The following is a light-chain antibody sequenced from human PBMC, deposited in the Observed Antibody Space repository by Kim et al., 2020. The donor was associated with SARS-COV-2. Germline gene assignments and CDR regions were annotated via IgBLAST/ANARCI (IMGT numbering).Light chain of an antibody. CDR3: CSYADKRRDV. Sequence: TGESRDVGRDKLEYGDQKNRGKAPKDISYEVKKRPAGGPERCSGAKAGNTAALTISGVQAEDEADYCCCSYADKRRDVFGSGTKVTVL. CDR2: EVK. V-gene: IGLV2-11*03. CDR1: SRDVGRDKL. J-gene: IGLJ1*01.